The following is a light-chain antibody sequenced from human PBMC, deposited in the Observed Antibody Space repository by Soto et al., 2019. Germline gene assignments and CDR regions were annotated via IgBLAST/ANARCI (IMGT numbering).Light chain of an antibody. V-gene: IGKV3-11*01. CDR1: QSVSSN. CDR3: QQRANWPLT. Sequence: EIVMTQSPATLPVSPGERATLSCRASQSVSSNLAWYQQKPGQAPRLLIYDASNRATGVPARFSGSGSGTDFTLTISSLESEDFAIYYCQQRANWPLTFGGGTKVDIK. CDR2: DAS. J-gene: IGKJ4*01.